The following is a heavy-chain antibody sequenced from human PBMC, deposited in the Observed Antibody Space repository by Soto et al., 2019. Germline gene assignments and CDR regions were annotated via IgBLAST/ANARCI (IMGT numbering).Heavy chain of an antibody. CDR1: GRTFSSCA. CDR3: ARVSEPKLGLVLRYYCYGMDV. J-gene: IGHJ6*02. CDR2: IIPIFATA. Sequence: SVKVSCKASGRTFSSCAISWVRQAPGQGLEWMGEIIPIFATAIDAQKFQGRVTMTADESTGTAYMELSSLRSEDTAVYYCARVSEPKLGLVLRYYCYGMDVWGQGTTVTVSS. D-gene: IGHD1-7*01. V-gene: IGHV1-69*13.